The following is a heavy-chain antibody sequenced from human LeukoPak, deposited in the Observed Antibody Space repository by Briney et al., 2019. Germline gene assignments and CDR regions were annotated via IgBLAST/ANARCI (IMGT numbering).Heavy chain of an antibody. V-gene: IGHV4-34*01. Sequence: SETLSLTCAVYGGSFSGYYWSWIRQPPGKGLEWIGEINHSGSTNYNPSLKSRVTISVDTSKNQFSLKLSSVTAADTAVYYCARDNYGPFDYWGQGTLVTVSS. CDR2: INHSGST. CDR3: ARDNYGPFDY. J-gene: IGHJ4*02. D-gene: IGHD3-16*01. CDR1: GGSFSGYY.